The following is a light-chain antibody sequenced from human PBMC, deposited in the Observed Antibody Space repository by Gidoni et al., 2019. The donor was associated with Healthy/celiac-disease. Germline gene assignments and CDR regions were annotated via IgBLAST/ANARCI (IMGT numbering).Light chain of an antibody. J-gene: IGKJ2*01. V-gene: IGKV1-9*01. Sequence: DIQLTPSPSFLSASVGERVTITCRASQGISSYLAWYQQKPGKAPKLLIYAASTLQSGVPSRFSGSGSGTEFTLTISSLQPEDFATYYCQQLNSYPLTFGQGTKLEIK. CDR2: AAS. CDR1: QGISSY. CDR3: QQLNSYPLT.